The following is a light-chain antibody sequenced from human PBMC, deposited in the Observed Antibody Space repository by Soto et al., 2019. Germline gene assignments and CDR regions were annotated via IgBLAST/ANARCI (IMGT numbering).Light chain of an antibody. J-gene: IGKJ4*01. CDR3: QQYNAWPLT. CDR2: VAS. V-gene: IGKV3-15*01. Sequence: EIVMRQSPTTLSVSPGERVTLSCRASQSVNSNLAWYQQKPGQTPKLLIYVASTRATGIPARFSGSGSGTEFTLTISSLQSEDFAIYYCQQYNAWPLTFGGGTKVEFK. CDR1: QSVNSN.